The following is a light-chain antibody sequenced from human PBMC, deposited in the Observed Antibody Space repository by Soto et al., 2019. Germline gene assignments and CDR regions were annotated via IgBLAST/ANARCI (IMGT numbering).Light chain of an antibody. J-gene: IGKJ1*01. V-gene: IGKV1-5*03. CDR2: KAS. CDR3: QHYNSYSEA. Sequence: DIQMTQSPATLSAPVGDRVTITCRASQTISSWLAWYQQKPGEAPKLLIYKASSLESGVPSRFSGSGSGTEFTLTISSLQPDDFATYYCQHYNSYSEAFGQGTKVDIK. CDR1: QTISSW.